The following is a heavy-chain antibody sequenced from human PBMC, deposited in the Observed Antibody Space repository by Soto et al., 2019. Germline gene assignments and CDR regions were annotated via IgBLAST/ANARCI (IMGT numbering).Heavy chain of an antibody. D-gene: IGHD6-19*01. Sequence: SATLSLTCAVYGGSFSGYYWSWIRQPPGKGLEWIGEINHSGSTNYNPSLKSRVTISVDTSKNQFSLKLSSVTAADTAVYYCAARYSSGWYIDYWGQGTLVTVSS. CDR1: GGSFSGYY. V-gene: IGHV4-34*01. J-gene: IGHJ4*02. CDR2: INHSGST. CDR3: AARYSSGWYIDY.